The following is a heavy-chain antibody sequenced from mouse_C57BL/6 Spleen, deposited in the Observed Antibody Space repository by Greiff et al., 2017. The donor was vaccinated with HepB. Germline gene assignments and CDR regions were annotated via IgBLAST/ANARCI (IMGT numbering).Heavy chain of an antibody. J-gene: IGHJ3*01. V-gene: IGHV1-26*01. Sequence: VQLQQSGPELVKPGASVKISCKASGYTFTDYYMNWVKQSHGKSLEWIGDINPNNGGTSYNQKFKGKATLTVDKSSSTAYMELRSLTSEDSAVYYCARSRYDYDGFAYWGQGTLVTVSA. CDR1: GYTFTDYY. CDR2: INPNNGGT. D-gene: IGHD2-4*01. CDR3: ARSRYDYDGFAY.